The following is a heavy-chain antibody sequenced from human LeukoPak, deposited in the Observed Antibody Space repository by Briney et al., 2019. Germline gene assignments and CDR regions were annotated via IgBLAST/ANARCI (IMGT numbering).Heavy chain of an antibody. V-gene: IGHV4-4*07. D-gene: IGHD2-15*01. CDR1: GASITSYH. Sequence: PSETLSLTCTVSGASITSYHWSWIRQPAGKGLEWIGRMFYSGNTDYNPSLKSRLTMSIDTSKNQVSLQLNSVTAADTAVYYCAGYCGGGSCPDSWGQGTLVTVSS. CDR3: AGYCGGGSCPDS. J-gene: IGHJ4*02. CDR2: MFYSGNT.